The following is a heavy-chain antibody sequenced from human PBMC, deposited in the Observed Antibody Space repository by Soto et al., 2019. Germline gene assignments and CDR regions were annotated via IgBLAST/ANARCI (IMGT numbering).Heavy chain of an antibody. V-gene: IGHV3-33*01. CDR2: IWYDGSNK. CDR3: ARDGKANYHDSSAYLDY. Sequence: GKGLEWVAVIWYDGSNKYYADSVKGRFTISRDNSKNTLYLQMNSLRAEDTAVYYCARDGKANYHDSSAYLDYWGQGSLVTVSS. D-gene: IGHD3-22*01. J-gene: IGHJ4*02.